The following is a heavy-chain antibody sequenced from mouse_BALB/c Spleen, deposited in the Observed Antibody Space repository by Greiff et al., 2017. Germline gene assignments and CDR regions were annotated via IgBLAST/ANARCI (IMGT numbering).Heavy chain of an antibody. CDR1: GFNIKDTY. D-gene: IGHD1-1*01. V-gene: IGHV14-3*02. Sequence: VHVKQSGAELVKPGASVKLSCTASGFNIKDTYMHWVKQRPEQGLEWIGRIDPANGNTKYDPKFQGKATITADTSSNTAYLQLSSLTSEDTAVYYCALFYYPAGFAYWGQGTLVTVSA. J-gene: IGHJ3*01. CDR2: IDPANGNT. CDR3: ALFYYPAGFAY.